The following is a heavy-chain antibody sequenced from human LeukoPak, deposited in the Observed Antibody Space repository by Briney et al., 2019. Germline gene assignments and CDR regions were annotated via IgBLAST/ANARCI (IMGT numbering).Heavy chain of an antibody. D-gene: IGHD2-2*02. CDR2: ISGSGGST. Sequence: PGGSLRLSCAASGFTFSSYTMSWVRQAPGKWLEWVSGISGSGGSTYYADSVKGRFTISRDNSKNTLYLQMNSLRAEDTAVYYCAKQGSTAIRRYFDYWGQGTLVTVSS. J-gene: IGHJ4*02. CDR1: GFTFSSYT. V-gene: IGHV3-23*01. CDR3: AKQGSTAIRRYFDY.